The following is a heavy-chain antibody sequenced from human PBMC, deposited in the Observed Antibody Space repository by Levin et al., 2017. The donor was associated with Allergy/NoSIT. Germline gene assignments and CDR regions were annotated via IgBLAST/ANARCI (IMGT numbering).Heavy chain of an antibody. CDR1: GFTFSTYI. Sequence: AGESLKISCAASGFTFSTYIMNWVRQAPGKGLEWVSSITSSSRHIDYADSVKGRFTISRDNAKNSLYLQMNSLGGDDTAVYYCATSRQESGDWRNGLDVWGQGTTVTVSS. V-gene: IGHV3-21*01. D-gene: IGHD2-21*02. CDR2: ITSSSRHI. J-gene: IGHJ6*02. CDR3: ATSRQESGDWRNGLDV.